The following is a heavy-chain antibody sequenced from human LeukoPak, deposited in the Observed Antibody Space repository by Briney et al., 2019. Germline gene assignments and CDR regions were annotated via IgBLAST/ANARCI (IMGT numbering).Heavy chain of an antibody. CDR1: GFTFSNHD. CDR2: IRYDGSNK. Sequence: PGGSLRLSCAASGFTFSNHDMHWVRQAPGTGLEWVTFIRYDGSNKYYAESVRGRFTISRDNSKNTLYLQMNSLRAEDTAVYYCARGGGVTFGGVMDYWGQGTLVTVSS. J-gene: IGHJ4*02. V-gene: IGHV3-30*02. D-gene: IGHD3-16*01. CDR3: ARGGGVTFGGVMDY.